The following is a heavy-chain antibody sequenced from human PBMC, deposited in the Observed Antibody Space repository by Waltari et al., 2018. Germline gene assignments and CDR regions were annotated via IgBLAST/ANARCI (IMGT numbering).Heavy chain of an antibody. J-gene: IGHJ4*02. CDR3: ARDRKGGSYFDY. CDR1: GYTFTGYY. CDR2: IIPIFGTA. Sequence: QVQLVQSGAEVKKPGASVKVSCKASGYTFTGYYLHWVRQAPGQGLEWMGGIIPIFGTANYAQKFQGRVTITADESTSTAYMELSSLRSEDTAVYYCARDRKGGSYFDYWGQGTLVTVSS. D-gene: IGHD1-26*01. V-gene: IGHV1-69*01.